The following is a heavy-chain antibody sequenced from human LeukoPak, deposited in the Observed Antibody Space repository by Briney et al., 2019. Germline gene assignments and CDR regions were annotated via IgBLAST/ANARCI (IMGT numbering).Heavy chain of an antibody. Sequence: SGPTLVNPTQTLTLTCTFSGFSLSTSGMCVSWIRQPPGKALEWLARIDWDDDKYYSTSLKTRLTISKDTSKNQVVLTMTNMDPVDTATYYCARIESYCTNGVCYTGYFQHWGQGTLVTVSS. V-gene: IGHV2-70*11. J-gene: IGHJ1*01. CDR1: GFSLSTSGMC. CDR3: ARIESYCTNGVCYTGYFQH. D-gene: IGHD2-8*01. CDR2: IDWDDDK.